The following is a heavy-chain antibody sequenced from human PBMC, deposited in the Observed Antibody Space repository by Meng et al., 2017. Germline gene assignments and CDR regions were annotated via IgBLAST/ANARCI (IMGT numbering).Heavy chain of an antibody. V-gene: IGHV4-34*01. CDR3: ARASPYDRGGYFDY. J-gene: IGHJ4*02. CDR2: INHSGST. CDR1: GGSFSGYY. Sequence: EHLHHAGAWCLRPPDSLSPPCAVVGGSFSGYYCRWIRQPPGKGLEWIGEINHSGSTNYNPSLKSRVTISVDTSKNQFSLKLSSVTAADTAVYYCARASPYDRGGYFDYWGQGTLVTVSS. D-gene: IGHD3-22*01.